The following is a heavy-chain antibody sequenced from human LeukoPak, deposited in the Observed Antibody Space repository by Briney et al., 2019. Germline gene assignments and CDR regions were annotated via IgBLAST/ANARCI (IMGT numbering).Heavy chain of an antibody. Sequence: RTSETLSLTCTLSGGSISSSSYYWGWTRQPPGKGLEWTGSIYYRGNTYYHPSLKSRVTISVDTSKNQFSLKLSSVTAADTAVYYCARSDYGFAEYYDSSGYYPYYFDYLGQRTLITV. D-gene: IGHD3-22*01. J-gene: IGHJ4*02. V-gene: IGHV4-39*01. CDR1: GGSISSSSYY. CDR3: ARSDYGFAEYYDSSGYYPYYFDY. CDR2: IYYRGNT.